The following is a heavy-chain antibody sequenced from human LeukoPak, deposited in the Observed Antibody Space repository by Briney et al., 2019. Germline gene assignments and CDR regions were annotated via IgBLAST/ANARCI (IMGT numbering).Heavy chain of an antibody. Sequence: SETLSLTCAVSGGSISSGGYSWSWTRQPPGKGLEWIGSIYYSGSTYYNPSLKSRVTISVDTSKNQFSLKLSSVTAADTAVYYCARHSPYSPWSATDYWGQGTLVTVSS. D-gene: IGHD4-11*01. CDR1: GGSISSGGYS. V-gene: IGHV4-30-2*03. CDR3: ARHSPYSPWSATDY. CDR2: IYYSGST. J-gene: IGHJ4*02.